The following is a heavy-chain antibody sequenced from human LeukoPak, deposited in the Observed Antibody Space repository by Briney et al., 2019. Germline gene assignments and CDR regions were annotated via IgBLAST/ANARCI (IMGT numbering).Heavy chain of an antibody. Sequence: SETLSLTCTVSGGSINNYYWNWIRQPPGKGLEWIGYIYYSGSTHYNPSLRSRVTISTDTSKNQFSLKLSSVTAADTALYYCARLGGYSFGNWFDPWGQGTLVTVSS. CDR1: GGSINNYY. CDR2: IYYSGST. J-gene: IGHJ5*02. V-gene: IGHV4-59*08. CDR3: ARLGGYSFGNWFDP. D-gene: IGHD5-18*01.